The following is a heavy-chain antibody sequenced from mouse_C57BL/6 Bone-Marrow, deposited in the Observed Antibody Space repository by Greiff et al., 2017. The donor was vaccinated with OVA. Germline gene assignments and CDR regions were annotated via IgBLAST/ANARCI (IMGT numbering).Heavy chain of an antibody. V-gene: IGHV5-9-1*02. Sequence: EVKLVESGEGLVKPGGSLKLSCAASGFTFSSYAMSWVRQTPEKRLEWVAYISSGGDYIYYADTVKGRFTISRDNARNTLYLQMSSLKSEDTAMYYCTRGQLSQYYFDYWGQGTTLTVSS. D-gene: IGHD3-2*02. CDR1: GFTFSSYA. CDR2: ISSGGDYI. J-gene: IGHJ2*01. CDR3: TRGQLSQYYFDY.